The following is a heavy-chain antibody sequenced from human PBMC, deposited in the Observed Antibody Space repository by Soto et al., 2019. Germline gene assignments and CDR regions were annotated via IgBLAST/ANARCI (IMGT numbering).Heavy chain of an antibody. CDR1: GGSFSGYY. J-gene: IGHJ4*02. CDR2: INHSGST. CDR3: ARAGPQMYSSSWPTRTRSYYFDY. Sequence: QVQLQQWGAGLLKPSETLSLTCAVYGGSFSGYYWSWIRQPPGKGLEWIGEINHSGSTNYNPSLKSRVTISVDTSKNQFSLKLSSVTAADTAVYYCARAGPQMYSSSWPTRTRSYYFDYWGQGTLVTVSS. D-gene: IGHD6-13*01. V-gene: IGHV4-34*01.